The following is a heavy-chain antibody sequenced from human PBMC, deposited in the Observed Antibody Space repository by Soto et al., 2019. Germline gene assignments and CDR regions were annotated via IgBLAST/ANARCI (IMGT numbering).Heavy chain of an antibody. D-gene: IGHD2-15*01. V-gene: IGHV1-8*02. Sequence: SVEVSCKASGYPFTSYDINWLRQATAQGYGKMGRWNPNSGNTGDAQKFQCKGLRSRKTAISRAYMELSSLRSQDTAVYYCARVHRSRAGRGCYYGMEVWGQGTRVTVSS. CDR1: GYPFTSYD. CDR2: WNPNSGNT. J-gene: IGHJ6*01. CDR3: ARVHRSRAGRGCYYGMEV.